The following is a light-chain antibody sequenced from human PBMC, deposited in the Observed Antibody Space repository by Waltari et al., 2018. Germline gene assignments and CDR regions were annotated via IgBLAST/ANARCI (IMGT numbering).Light chain of an antibody. CDR2: DVS. V-gene: IGLV2-14*03. CDR1: SGDVGAYDF. CDR3: CSHTGVRTGV. J-gene: IGLJ3*02. Sequence: QSALTQPASVSGSPGQSIIISCTGTSGDVGAYDFVSWYQQQPGKAPKLMIYDVSNRPSGVSNRFSGSKSGNTPSLTISGLQAEDEGDYYCCSHTGVRTGVFGGGTKLTVL.